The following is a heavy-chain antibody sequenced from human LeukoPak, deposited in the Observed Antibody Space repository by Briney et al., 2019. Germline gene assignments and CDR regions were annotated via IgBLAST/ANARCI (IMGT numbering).Heavy chain of an antibody. CDR3: ARVYSSSWYDWFDP. CDR1: GYTFTSYD. J-gene: IGHJ5*02. CDR2: MNPNSGNT. D-gene: IGHD6-13*01. V-gene: IGHV1-8*01. Sequence: GASVKVSCKASGYTFTSYDINWVRQATGQGLEWMGWMNPNSGNTGYAQKFQGRVTMTRNTSISTAYMELSSLGSEDTAVYYCARVYSSSWYDWFDPWGQGTLVTVSS.